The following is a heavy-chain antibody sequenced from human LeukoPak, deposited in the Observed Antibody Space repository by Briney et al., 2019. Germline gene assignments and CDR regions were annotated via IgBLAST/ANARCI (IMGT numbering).Heavy chain of an antibody. CDR3: AKRVAVTGTQFFDY. D-gene: IGHD6-19*01. CDR1: GFTFSRYW. Sequence: PGGSLRLSCAASGFTFSRYWMSWVRQAPGKGLEWVSTISTSGGNTYYAGSVKGRFTISRDNSKNTLYLQMSSLGAADTAVYYCAKRVAVTGTQFFDYWGQGTLVTVSS. J-gene: IGHJ4*02. CDR2: ISTSGGNT. V-gene: IGHV3-23*01.